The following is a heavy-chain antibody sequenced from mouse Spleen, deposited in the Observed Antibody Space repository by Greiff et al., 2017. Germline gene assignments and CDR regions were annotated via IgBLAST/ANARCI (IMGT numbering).Heavy chain of an antibody. CDR2: ISSGGSYT. CDR3: ARHGNYFDY. J-gene: IGHJ2*01. D-gene: IGHD1-1*02. V-gene: IGHV5-9-3*01. CDR1: GFTFSSYA. Sequence: DVQLVESGGGLVKPGGSLKLSCAASGFTFSSYAMSWVRQTPEKRLEWVATISSGGSYTYYPDSVKGRFTISRDNAKNTLYLQMSSLRSEDTAMYYCARHGNYFDYWGQGTTLTVSS.